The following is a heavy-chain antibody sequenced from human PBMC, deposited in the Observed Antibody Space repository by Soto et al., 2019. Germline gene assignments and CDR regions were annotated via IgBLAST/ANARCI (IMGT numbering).Heavy chain of an antibody. CDR3: AKEKWGAGRLGVYY. CDR1: GGTSTIYT. J-gene: IGHJ4*02. D-gene: IGHD3-16*01. Sequence: QVPLVQSGPELKKPGSSVNVSCAASGGTSTIYTLTWVRQAPGQGLAWMGRIVPLLGITNYARTFEGRVTSSADMSTGTAYMELSSLRFDDTAVYYCAKEKWGAGRLGVYYWGQGTQVIVSS. V-gene: IGHV1-69*08. CDR2: IVPLLGIT.